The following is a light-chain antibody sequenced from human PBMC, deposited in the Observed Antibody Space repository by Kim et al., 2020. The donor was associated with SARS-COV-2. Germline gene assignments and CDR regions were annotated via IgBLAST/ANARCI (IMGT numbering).Light chain of an antibody. CDR1: NRDVGSYNL. Sequence: QSALAQPASVSGSLGLSITLSCSGTNRDVGSYNLVSWFQHSPGKAPRLLIYEVMKRPSGVSDRFSASKSGNTAFMTISGLLAEDEAEYYCASYAGGRTLLFGTGTKVTVL. V-gene: IGLV2-23*02. CDR2: EVM. J-gene: IGLJ1*01. CDR3: ASYAGGRTLL.